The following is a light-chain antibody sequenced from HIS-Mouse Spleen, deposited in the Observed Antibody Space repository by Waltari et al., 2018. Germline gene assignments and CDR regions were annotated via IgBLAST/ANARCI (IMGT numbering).Light chain of an antibody. V-gene: IGLV2-14*03. J-gene: IGLJ2*01. CDR1: SSDVGGYNS. CDR3: SSYTSSSTQGV. Sequence: SALTQPASVSGSPGQSITISCTGTSSDVGGYNSVSWYQQHPGKAPKLMIYDVSNRPSGVSNRFSGSKSGNTASLTISGLQAEDEADYYCSSYTSSSTQGVFGGGTKLTVL. CDR2: DVS.